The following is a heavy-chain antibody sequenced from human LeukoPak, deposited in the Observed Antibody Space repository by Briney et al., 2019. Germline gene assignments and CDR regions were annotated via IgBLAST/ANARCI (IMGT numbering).Heavy chain of an antibody. CDR3: AKDSPKDVAARSYYYMDV. CDR2: FDPEDGET. Sequence: ASVKVSCKVSGYTLTELSMHWVRQAPGKGLEWMGGFDPEDGETIYAQKFQGRVTMTEDTSTDTAYMELSSLRSEDTAVYYCAKDSPKDVAARSYYYMDVWGKGTTVTVSS. CDR1: GYTLTELS. V-gene: IGHV1-24*01. D-gene: IGHD5-12*01. J-gene: IGHJ6*03.